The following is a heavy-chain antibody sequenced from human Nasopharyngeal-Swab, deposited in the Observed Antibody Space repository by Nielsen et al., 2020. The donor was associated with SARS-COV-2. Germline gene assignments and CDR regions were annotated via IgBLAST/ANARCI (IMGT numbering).Heavy chain of an antibody. J-gene: IGHJ4*02. D-gene: IGHD3-22*01. CDR3: ARPRADYCDSSGY. Sequence: SETLSLTCTVSGGSISSSSYYWGWIRQPPGKGLEWIGSIYYSGSTYYNPSLKSRVTISVDTSKNQFSLKLSSVTAADTAVYYCARPRADYCDSSGYWGQGTLVTVSS. CDR2: IYYSGST. CDR1: GGSISSSSYY. V-gene: IGHV4-39*01.